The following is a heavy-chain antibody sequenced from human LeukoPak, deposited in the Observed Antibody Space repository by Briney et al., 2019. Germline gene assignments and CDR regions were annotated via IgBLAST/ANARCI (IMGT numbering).Heavy chain of an antibody. CDR2: ISYDGSNK. Sequence: GGSLRLSCAASGFTFSSYAMHWVRQAPGKGLEWVAVISYDGSNKYYADSVKGRFTISRDNSKNTLYLQMNSLRAEDTAVYYCARGGKYSGSYNPFDYWGQGTLVTVSS. D-gene: IGHD1-26*01. CDR3: ARGGKYSGSYNPFDY. CDR1: GFTFSSYA. J-gene: IGHJ4*02. V-gene: IGHV3-30*04.